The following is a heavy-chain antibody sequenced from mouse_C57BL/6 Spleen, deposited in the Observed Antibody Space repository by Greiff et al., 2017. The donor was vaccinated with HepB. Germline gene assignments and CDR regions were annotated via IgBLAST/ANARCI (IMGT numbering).Heavy chain of an antibody. J-gene: IGHJ3*01. V-gene: IGHV1-69*01. D-gene: IGHD4-1*01. CDR1: GYTFTSYW. CDR3: ARGTGDFAY. CDR2: IDPSDSYT. Sequence: VQLQQPGAELVMPGASVKLSCKASGYTFTSYWMHWVKQRPGQGLEWIGEIDPSDSYTNYNQKFKGKSTLTVDKSTSTAYMQLSILTSEDSAVYYCARGTGDFAYWGQGTLVTVSA.